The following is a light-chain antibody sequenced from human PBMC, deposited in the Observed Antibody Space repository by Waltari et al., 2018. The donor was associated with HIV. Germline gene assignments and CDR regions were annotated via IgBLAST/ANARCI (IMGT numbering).Light chain of an antibody. CDR2: GAY. CDR3: QQSFSAAIT. J-gene: IGKJ5*01. Sequence: DIQMTQSPSSLSASVGDTVPITYRASQNINNYLNWYPQRPGKPPNPLIYGAYILQPGVPSRFSARTSGANFTLTITRLQPEDFASYYCQQSFSAAITLGQGTRL. V-gene: IGKV1-39*01. CDR1: QNINNY.